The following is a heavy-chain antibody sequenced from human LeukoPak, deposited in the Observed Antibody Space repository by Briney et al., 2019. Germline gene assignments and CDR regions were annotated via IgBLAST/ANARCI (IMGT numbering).Heavy chain of an antibody. V-gene: IGHV1-2*02. D-gene: IGHD4-17*01. CDR1: GYIFTSYG. Sequence: ASVKVSCKASGYIFTSYGINWVRQAPGQGLEWMGWINPNSGGTNYAQKFQGRVTMTRDTSISIAYMELSRLRSDDTAVYYCARALSSDYGDLPYNWFDPWGQGTLVTVSS. J-gene: IGHJ5*02. CDR2: INPNSGGT. CDR3: ARALSSDYGDLPYNWFDP.